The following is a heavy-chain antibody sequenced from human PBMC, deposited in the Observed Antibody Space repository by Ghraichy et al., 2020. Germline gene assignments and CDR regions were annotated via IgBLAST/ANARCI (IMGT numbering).Heavy chain of an antibody. V-gene: IGHV1-2*06. CDR3: ARGSWSTLNLDF. D-gene: IGHD5/OR15-5a*01. J-gene: IGHJ4*02. CDR2: VNPNGGAT. Sequence: ASVKVSCKASGYTFSVHYIHWIRQAPGQGLEWMGRVNPNGGATDFVSHLRTRVTAAVDTTTAYLELRNLSSDDTAVYFCARGSWSTLNLDFWGRGTLVTVSS. CDR1: GYTFSVHY.